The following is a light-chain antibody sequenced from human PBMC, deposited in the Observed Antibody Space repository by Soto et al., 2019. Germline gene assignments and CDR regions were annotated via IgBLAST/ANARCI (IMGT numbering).Light chain of an antibody. Sequence: IVLSQSPGTLSLTPGEGANLHCRASQSIGNYLAWYQQKPGQAPRLLIYAASSRATGIPDRFSGSGSGTDFSLTISRLEPEDFAVYYCQQYDTSPRTFGQGARLEI. CDR2: AAS. CDR3: QQYDTSPRT. J-gene: IGKJ5*01. CDR1: QSIGNY. V-gene: IGKV3-20*01.